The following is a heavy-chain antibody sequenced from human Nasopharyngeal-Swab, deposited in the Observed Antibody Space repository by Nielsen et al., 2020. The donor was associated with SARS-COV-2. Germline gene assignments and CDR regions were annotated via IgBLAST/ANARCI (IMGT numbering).Heavy chain of an antibody. CDR2: VIPILGIA. Sequence: SVKVSCKASGGTFSSYAISWVRQAPGQGLEWMGRVIPILGIANYAQKFQGRVTITADKSTSTAYMELSSLRSEDTAVYYCARDWVVVTAPDWFDPWGQGTLVTVSS. V-gene: IGHV1-69*04. CDR3: ARDWVVVTAPDWFDP. J-gene: IGHJ5*02. D-gene: IGHD2-21*02. CDR1: GGTFSSYA.